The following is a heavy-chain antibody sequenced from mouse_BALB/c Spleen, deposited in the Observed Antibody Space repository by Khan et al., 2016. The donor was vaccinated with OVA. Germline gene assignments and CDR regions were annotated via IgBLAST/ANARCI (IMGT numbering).Heavy chain of an antibody. D-gene: IGHD1-3*01. J-gene: IGHJ3*01. CDR2: ISTYYGDT. V-gene: IGHV1S137*01. CDR3: VGGSGEYRFAY. CDR1: GYKFTDFV. Sequence: QVQLQQSGAVLVRPGVSVKISCKGSGYKFTDFVMHWMKQSHAKSLEWIGVISTYYGDTTHNQRFKGKATMTVDKSSSTAYLELAGLTSEDSAIYFCVGGSGEYRFAYWGQGTLVTVSA.